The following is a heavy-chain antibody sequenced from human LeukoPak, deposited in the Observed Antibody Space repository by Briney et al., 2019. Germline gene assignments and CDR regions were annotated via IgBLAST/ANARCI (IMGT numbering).Heavy chain of an antibody. CDR3: ATLSSRGLFDY. CDR1: GGSISSSSYY. J-gene: IGHJ4*02. D-gene: IGHD3-22*01. Sequence: PSETLSLTCTVSGGSISSSSYYWGWIRQPPGKGLEWIGSIYHSGSTYYNPSLKSRVTIAVETSKNQFSLKLSSVTAADTAVYYCATLSSRGLFDYWGQGTLVTVSS. V-gene: IGHV4-39*01. CDR2: IYHSGST.